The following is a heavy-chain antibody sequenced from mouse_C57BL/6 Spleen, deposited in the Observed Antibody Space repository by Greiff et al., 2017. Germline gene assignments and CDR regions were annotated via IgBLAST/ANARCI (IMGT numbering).Heavy chain of an antibody. Sequence: QVQLQLSGAELVKPGASVKLSCKASGYTFTEYTIHWVKQRSGQGLEWIGWFYPGSGSIKYNEKFKDKATLTADKSSSTVYMELSRLTSEDSAVYFCARHEDPNYYGSSYGYFDVWGTGTTVTVSS. CDR1: GYTFTEYT. D-gene: IGHD1-1*01. CDR3: ARHEDPNYYGSSYGYFDV. CDR2: FYPGSGSI. J-gene: IGHJ1*03. V-gene: IGHV1-62-2*01.